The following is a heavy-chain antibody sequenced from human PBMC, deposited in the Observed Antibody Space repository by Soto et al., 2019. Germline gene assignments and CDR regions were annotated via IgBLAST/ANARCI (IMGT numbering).Heavy chain of an antibody. J-gene: IGHJ4*02. Sequence: SETLSLTCVVYGGSFSGYYWSRIRQPPGKGLEWIGEINYSGSTNYNPSLKSRVTISVDTSKNQFSLKLSSVTAADTAVYYCARGYSGYDPFDYWGQGTLVTVSS. CDR2: INYSGST. CDR1: GGSFSGYY. CDR3: ARGYSGYDPFDY. D-gene: IGHD5-12*01. V-gene: IGHV4-34*01.